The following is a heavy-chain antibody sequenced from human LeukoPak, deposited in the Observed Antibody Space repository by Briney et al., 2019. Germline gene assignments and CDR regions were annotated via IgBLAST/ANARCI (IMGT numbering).Heavy chain of an antibody. J-gene: IGHJ4*02. CDR1: GGTFSSYA. D-gene: IGHD6-13*01. V-gene: IGHV1-69*05. CDR2: IIPIFGTA. CDR3: ASALYPRGSWHFDY. Sequence: SVKVSCKASGGTFSSYATSWVRQAPGQGLEWMGRIIPIFGTANYAQKFQGRVTITTDESTSTAYMELSSLRSEDTAVYYCASALYPRGSWHFDYWGQGTLVTVSS.